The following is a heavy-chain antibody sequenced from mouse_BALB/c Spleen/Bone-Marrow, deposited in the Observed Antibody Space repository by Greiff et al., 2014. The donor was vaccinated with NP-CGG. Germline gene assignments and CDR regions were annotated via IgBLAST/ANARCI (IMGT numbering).Heavy chain of an antibody. D-gene: IGHD2-4*01. CDR1: GYTFTSYW. CDR2: INPSSGYT. CDR3: ARPITTGIQAWFAY. V-gene: IGHV1-7*01. Sequence: QVQLQQSGAELAKPGASAKMSCKASGYTFTSYWMHWVKQRPGQGLEWIGNINPSSGYTEYNQKFKDKATLTADKSSSTAYMQLSSLTSEDSAVYYCARPITTGIQAWFAYWGQGILVTVSA. J-gene: IGHJ3*01.